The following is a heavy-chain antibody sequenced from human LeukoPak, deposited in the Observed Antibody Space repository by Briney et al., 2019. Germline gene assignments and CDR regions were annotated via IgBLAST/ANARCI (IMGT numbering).Heavy chain of an antibody. Sequence: GGSLRLSCAASGFTFTTYAMHWVRQAPGKGLEWVAVISYDGSNEYYADSVKGRFTISRDNSKSTLYLQMNSLRAEDTAVYYCARGLMSGQQLAFYYYFGMDVWGQGTTVTVSS. CDR2: ISYDGSNE. CDR1: GFTFTTYA. D-gene: IGHD6-13*01. V-gene: IGHV3-30-3*01. CDR3: ARGLMSGQQLAFYYYFGMDV. J-gene: IGHJ6*02.